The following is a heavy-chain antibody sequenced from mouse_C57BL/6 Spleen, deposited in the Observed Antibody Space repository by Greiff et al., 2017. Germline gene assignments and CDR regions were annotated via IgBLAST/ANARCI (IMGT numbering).Heavy chain of an antibody. Sequence: EVQLQQSGPELVKPGASVKISCTASGYTFTDYYMNWVKQSHGKSLEWIGDINPNNGGTSYNQKFKGKATLTVDKSSSTAYMELSSLTSEDSAVYYCARSGSYYFDYWGQGTTLTVSS. CDR2: INPNNGGT. J-gene: IGHJ2*01. D-gene: IGHD3-1*01. CDR1: GYTFTDYY. CDR3: ARSGSYYFDY. V-gene: IGHV1-26*01.